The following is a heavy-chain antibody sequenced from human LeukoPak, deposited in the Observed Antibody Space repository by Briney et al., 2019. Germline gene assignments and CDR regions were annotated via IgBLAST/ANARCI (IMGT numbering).Heavy chain of an antibody. V-gene: IGHV3-23*01. Sequence: GGSLRLSCAASGFSFTTYAMSWVRQAPGRGPEWVSSISGGGETFYADSVKGRFTLSRDDYRNTVYLQMNNLRVDDTPIYYCAKANWVSNGDAVWWGQGTQVTLSS. J-gene: IGHJ4*02. CDR2: ISGGGET. D-gene: IGHD6-19*01. CDR1: GFSFTTYA. CDR3: AKANWVSNGDAVW.